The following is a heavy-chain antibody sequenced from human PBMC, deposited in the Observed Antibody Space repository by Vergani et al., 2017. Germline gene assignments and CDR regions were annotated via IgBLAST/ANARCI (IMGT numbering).Heavy chain of an antibody. CDR3: VKPLWFGLRGNSATLFDY. J-gene: IGHJ4*02. CDR2: IAYDGSKT. Sequence: QVQLVESGGGVVQPGTSLRLSCEASGFKFSQFGMHWVRQGPGKGLEWVAFIAYDGSKTQYADSEKGRFSISRDNSKNTVFLQMHSLRAEDTAIYYCVKPLWFGLRGNSATLFDYWGQGTLVTVSS. CDR1: GFKFSQFG. D-gene: IGHD3-10*01. V-gene: IGHV3-33*05.